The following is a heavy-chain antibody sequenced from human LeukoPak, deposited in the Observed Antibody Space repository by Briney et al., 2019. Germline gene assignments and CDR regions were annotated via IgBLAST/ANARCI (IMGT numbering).Heavy chain of an antibody. Sequence: GSSVKVSCKASGGTFSSYAISWVRQAPGQGLEWMGGIIPIFSTANYAQKFQGRVTITADESTSTAYMELSSLRSEDTAVYYCARAVYYDSSGFGNLDYWGQGTLVTVSS. CDR1: GGTFSSYA. CDR3: ARAVYYDSSGFGNLDY. V-gene: IGHV1-69*01. J-gene: IGHJ4*02. CDR2: IIPIFSTA. D-gene: IGHD3-22*01.